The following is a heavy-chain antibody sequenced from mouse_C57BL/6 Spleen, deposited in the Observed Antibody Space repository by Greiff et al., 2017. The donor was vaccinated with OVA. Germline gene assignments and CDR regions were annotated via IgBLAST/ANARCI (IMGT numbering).Heavy chain of an antibody. CDR3: TGGSLLLRSFDC. J-gene: IGHJ2*01. V-gene: IGHV1-15*01. CDR2: IDPETGGT. CDR1: GYTFTDYE. Sequence: VQLQQSGAELVRPGASVTLSCKASGYTFTDYEMHWVKQTPVHGLEWIGAIDPETGGTAYNQKFKGKAILTPDKSSSTVYMELRSLTSEDSAFYYCTGGSLLLRSFDCWGQGTTLTVSS. D-gene: IGHD1-1*01.